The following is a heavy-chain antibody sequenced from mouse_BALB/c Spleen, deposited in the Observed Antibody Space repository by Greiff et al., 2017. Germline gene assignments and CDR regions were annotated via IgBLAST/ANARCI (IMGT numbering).Heavy chain of an antibody. CDR3: ARSGNGYYPFDY. D-gene: IGHD2-3*01. J-gene: IGHJ2*01. CDR2: ISSGSSTI. Sequence: EVQGVESGGGLVQPGGSRKLSCAASGFTFSSFGMHWVRQAPEKGLEWVAYISSGSSTIYYADTVKGRFTISRDNPKNTLFLQMTSLRSEDTAMYYCARSGNGYYPFDYWGQGTTLTVSS. V-gene: IGHV5-17*02. CDR1: GFTFSSFG.